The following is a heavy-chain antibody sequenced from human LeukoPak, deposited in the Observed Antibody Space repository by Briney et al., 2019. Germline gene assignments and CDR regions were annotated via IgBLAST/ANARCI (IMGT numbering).Heavy chain of an antibody. CDR1: GGSISSYY. J-gene: IGHJ4*02. Sequence: SETLSLTCTVSGGSISSYYWSWIRQPPGKGLEWIGYIYYSGGTNYNPSLKSRVTISVDTSKNQFSLKLSSVTAADTAVYYCASSPFDCSSTSCHRYYFDYWGQGTLVTVSS. CDR2: IYYSGGT. D-gene: IGHD2-2*01. CDR3: ASSPFDCSSTSCHRYYFDY. V-gene: IGHV4-59*08.